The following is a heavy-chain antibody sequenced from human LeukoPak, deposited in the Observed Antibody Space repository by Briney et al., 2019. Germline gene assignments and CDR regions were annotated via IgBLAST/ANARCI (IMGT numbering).Heavy chain of an antibody. CDR2: IYYSGST. CDR1: GGSISSGGYY. D-gene: IGHD3-10*01. Sequence: SETLSLTCTVSGGSISSGGYYWSWIRQHPGEGLEWIGYIYYSGSTYYNPSLKSRVTISVDTSKNQFSLKLSSVTAADTAVYYCAMVMVRGVIYDWGQGTLVTVSS. V-gene: IGHV4-31*03. CDR3: AMVMVRGVIYD. J-gene: IGHJ4*02.